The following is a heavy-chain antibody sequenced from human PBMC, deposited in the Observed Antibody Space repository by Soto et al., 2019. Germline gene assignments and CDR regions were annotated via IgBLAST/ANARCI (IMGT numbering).Heavy chain of an antibody. V-gene: IGHV5-51*01. D-gene: IGHD6-19*01. CDR3: ARRGSGGQWLVGPDDYYYYGMDV. CDR2: IYPGDSDT. Sequence: GESLKISCKGSGYSFTSYWIGWVRQMPGKGLEWMGIIYPGDSDTRYSPSFQGQVTISADKPISTAYLQWSSLKASDTAMYYCARRGSGGQWLVGPDDYYYYGMDVWGQGTTVTVSS. J-gene: IGHJ6*02. CDR1: GYSFTSYW.